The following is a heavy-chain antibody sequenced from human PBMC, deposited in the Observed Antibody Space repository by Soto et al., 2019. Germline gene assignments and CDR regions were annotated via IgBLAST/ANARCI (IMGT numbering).Heavy chain of an antibody. D-gene: IGHD1-7*01. CDR3: ARGDWNYENWFDP. CDR1: GGSISSYY. CDR2: IYYSGST. J-gene: IGHJ5*02. Sequence: ASETLSLTCTVSGGSISSYYWSWIRQPPGKGLEWIGYIYYSGSTNYNPSLKSRVTISVDTSKNQFSLKLSSVTAADTAVYYCARGDWNYENWFDPWGQGTLVTVSS. V-gene: IGHV4-59*01.